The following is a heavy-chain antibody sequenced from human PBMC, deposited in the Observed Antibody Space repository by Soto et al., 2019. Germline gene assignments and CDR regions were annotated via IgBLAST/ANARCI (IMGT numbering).Heavy chain of an antibody. CDR1: GFSFSKAW. J-gene: IGHJ4*02. D-gene: IGHD3-3*01. CDR3: ITDPYYDFWSGYHFDY. V-gene: IGHV3-15*01. CDR2: IKNKTDGGIT. Sequence: EAHLVQSGGGLVKPGGSLRLSCVASGFSFSKAWMSWVRLTPGKGLEWVGRIKNKTDGGITDYPAPVRDRFTISRDDSRSTLFLQMNSLKTEDTAVYYCITDPYYDFWSGYHFDYWGQGTLVTVSS.